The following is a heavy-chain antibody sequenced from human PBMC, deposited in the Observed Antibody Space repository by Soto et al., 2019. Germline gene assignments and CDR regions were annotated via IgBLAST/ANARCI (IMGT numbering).Heavy chain of an antibody. Sequence: SGPTLVNPTQTLTLTCTCSGFSLSTSGMCVSWIRQPPGKALEWLARIDWDDYKYYSTSLKTRLSISKDTSKNQVVLTMTNMDPVDTATYYCARMTEVAAIDYWGQGTLVTVSS. CDR3: ARMTEVAAIDY. V-gene: IGHV2-70*11. CDR2: IDWDDYK. D-gene: IGHD2-15*01. CDR1: GFSLSTSGMC. J-gene: IGHJ4*02.